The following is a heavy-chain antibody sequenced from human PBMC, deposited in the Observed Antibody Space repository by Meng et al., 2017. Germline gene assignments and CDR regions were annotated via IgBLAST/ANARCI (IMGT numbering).Heavy chain of an antibody. CDR3: ARDSCTGGICYRGSFDY. Sequence: QVQLVQSGAEVKEPGASLKVSCKASGYTFTSYAMHWVRQAPGQSLEWMGWLNAGNGDTKYSQKFQGRVTITRDSSASTAYMELSSLRSEDTAVYYCARDSCTGGICYRGSFDYWAQGTLVTVSS. CDR2: LNAGNGDT. CDR1: GYTFTSYA. V-gene: IGHV1-3*01. D-gene: IGHD2-15*01. J-gene: IGHJ4*02.